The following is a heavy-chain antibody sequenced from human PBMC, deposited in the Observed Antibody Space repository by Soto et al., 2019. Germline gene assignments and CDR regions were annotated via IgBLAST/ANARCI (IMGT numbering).Heavy chain of an antibody. J-gene: IGHJ4*02. Sequence: VASVKVSCKASGYTFTSYGISWVRQAPGQGLEWMGWVNAYNGNTNYAQKFQGRVTMTTDTSTSTAYMELSSLRSEDTAVYYCARAVAVPADFDYWGQGTLVTVSS. CDR2: VNAYNGNT. CDR1: GYTFTSYG. D-gene: IGHD6-19*01. V-gene: IGHV1-18*01. CDR3: ARAVAVPADFDY.